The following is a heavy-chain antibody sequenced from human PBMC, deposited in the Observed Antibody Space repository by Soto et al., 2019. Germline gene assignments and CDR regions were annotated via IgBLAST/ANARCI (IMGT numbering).Heavy chain of an antibody. V-gene: IGHV3-23*01. D-gene: IGHD5-18*01. CDR2: ISGSGGST. J-gene: IGHJ5*02. CDR3: AKYGGYSYGLPRGHTGGRNNWFDP. CDR1: GFTFSSYA. Sequence: GGSLRLSCAASGFTFSSYAMSWVRQAPGKGLEWVSAISGSGGSTYYADSVKGRFTISRDNSKNTLYLQMNSLRAEDTAVYYCAKYGGYSYGLPRGHTGGRNNWFDPWGQGTLVTVSS.